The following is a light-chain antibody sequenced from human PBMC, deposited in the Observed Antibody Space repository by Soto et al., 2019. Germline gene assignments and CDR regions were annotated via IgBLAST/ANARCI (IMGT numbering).Light chain of an antibody. J-gene: IGKJ2*01. V-gene: IGKV3-11*01. CDR3: QQRSNWPYT. CDR2: DAA. Sequence: EIVLTQSPATLSLSPGERATLSCRASQSVSSYLAWYQQKPGQAPRLLIYDAANRSTGIPARFSGSGSGTDFALTIRSLEPDAFAVYYCQQRSNWPYTFGQGTQLESK. CDR1: QSVSSY.